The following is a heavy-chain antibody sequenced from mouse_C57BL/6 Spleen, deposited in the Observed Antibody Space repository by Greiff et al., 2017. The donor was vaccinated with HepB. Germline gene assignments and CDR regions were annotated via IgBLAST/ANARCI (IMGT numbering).Heavy chain of an antibody. Sequence: VQLKESGPELVKPGASVKMSCKASGYTFTDYNMHWVKQSHGKSLEWIGYINPNNGGTSYNQKFKGKATLTVNKSSSTDYMELRSLTSEDSAVYYCSRSGDGYYYFDYWGQGTTLTVSS. CDR1: GYTFTDYN. CDR3: SRSGDGYYYFDY. CDR2: INPNNGGT. D-gene: IGHD2-3*01. J-gene: IGHJ2*01. V-gene: IGHV1-22*01.